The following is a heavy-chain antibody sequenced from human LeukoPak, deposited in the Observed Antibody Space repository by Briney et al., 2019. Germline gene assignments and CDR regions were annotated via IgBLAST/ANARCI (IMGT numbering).Heavy chain of an antibody. CDR1: GYSFSSSW. CDR3: ATSYGDYFDY. J-gene: IGHJ4*02. D-gene: IGHD4-17*01. CDR2: IYPGDSDT. V-gene: IGHV5-51*01. Sequence: GESLKISCKASGYSFSSSWTAWVRQMPGRGLEWMGIIYPGDSDTTYSPSFQGQVIISTDRSISTAYLQWSSLKASDTAMYYCATSYGDYFDYWGQGTLVTISS.